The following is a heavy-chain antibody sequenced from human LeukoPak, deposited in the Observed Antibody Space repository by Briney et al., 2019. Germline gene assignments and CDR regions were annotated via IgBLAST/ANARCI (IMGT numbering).Heavy chain of an antibody. CDR2: IYYSGST. D-gene: IGHD3-9*01. J-gene: IGHJ4*02. Sequence: SETLSLTCTVSGGSISSSSYYWGWIRPPPGKGLEWLVCIYYSGSTHYNPSVKSRVTISVDTSKNQFSLKLSSLTAADTAVYYCATPRGYDMLSYDYWGQGTLVTVSS. CDR1: GGSISSSSYY. V-gene: IGHV4-39*01. CDR3: ATPRGYDMLSYDY.